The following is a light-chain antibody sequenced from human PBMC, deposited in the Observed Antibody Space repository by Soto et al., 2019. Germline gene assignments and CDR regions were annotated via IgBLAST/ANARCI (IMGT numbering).Light chain of an antibody. V-gene: IGKV3-11*01. CDR2: DAS. J-gene: IGKJ3*01. CDR3: QQRSNWPGFT. Sequence: EIVLTQSPATLSLSPGERATLSCRASQSVSSYLAWYQQKPGQAPRLLIYDASNRATGIPARFSGSGSGTDFTLTISGLEPEDFAVYYCQQRSNWPGFTFGPGTQVDIK. CDR1: QSVSSY.